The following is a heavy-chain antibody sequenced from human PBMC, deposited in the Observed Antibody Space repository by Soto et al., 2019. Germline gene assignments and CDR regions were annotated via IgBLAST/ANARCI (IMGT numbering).Heavy chain of an antibody. D-gene: IGHD5-18*01. Sequence: ASVKVSCKVSGYTLTELSMHWVRQAPGKGHEWMGGFDPEDGETIYAQKFQGRVTMTEDTSTATAYLELSSLRSEDTAVYYCATRAGQRIHHYFDYWGQGTLVTVSS. CDR1: GYTLTELS. V-gene: IGHV1-24*01. CDR2: FDPEDGET. CDR3: ATRAGQRIHHYFDY. J-gene: IGHJ4*02.